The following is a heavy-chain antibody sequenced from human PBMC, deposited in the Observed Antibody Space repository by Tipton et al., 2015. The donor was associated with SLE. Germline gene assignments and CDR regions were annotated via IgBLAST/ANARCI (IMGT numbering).Heavy chain of an antibody. V-gene: IGHV4-34*01. D-gene: IGHD4-11*01. Sequence: TLSLTCAVYGESLSVYYWTWIRQPPGKGLEWIGEINHSGRTNFNPSLKSRVTLSIDTSKNQFSLILSSVTAADTAVYYCARFLTTGQLDLWDQGALVTVSS. CDR1: GESLSVYY. J-gene: IGHJ5*02. CDR3: ARFLTTGQLDL. CDR2: INHSGRT.